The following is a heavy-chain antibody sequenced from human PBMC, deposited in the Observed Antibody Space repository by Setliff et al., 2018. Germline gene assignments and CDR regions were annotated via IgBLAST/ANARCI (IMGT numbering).Heavy chain of an antibody. Sequence: SVKVSCKASGGTFSSYAISWVRQAPGQGLEWMGGIIPIFGTANYAQKFQGRVTITTDESTSTAYMVLSSLRSEDTAVYYCARDEAYGMDVWGQGTTFTVSS. CDR3: ARDEAYGMDV. CDR2: IIPIFGTA. CDR1: GGTFSSYA. V-gene: IGHV1-69*05. J-gene: IGHJ6*02.